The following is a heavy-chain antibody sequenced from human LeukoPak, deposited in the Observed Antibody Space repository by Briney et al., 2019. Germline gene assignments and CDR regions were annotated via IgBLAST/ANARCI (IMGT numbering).Heavy chain of an antibody. Sequence: GGSLRPSCAASGFTFSRSAMTWVRQAPGKGLEWVASLSGTRDSRGAIYADSVKGRFTISRDDSKSTLFLRMNRLTAEDTAIYYCAKTRSSSSHYFYFMDVWVKGVTVTVSS. V-gene: IGHV3-23*01. CDR2: LSGTRDSRGA. D-gene: IGHD6-6*01. CDR3: AKTRSSSSHYFYFMDV. J-gene: IGHJ6*03. CDR1: GFTFSRSA.